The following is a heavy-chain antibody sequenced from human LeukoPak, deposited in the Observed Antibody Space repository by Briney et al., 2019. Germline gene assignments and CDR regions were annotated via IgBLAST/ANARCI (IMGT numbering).Heavy chain of an antibody. V-gene: IGHV3-33*01. CDR2: IWYDGSNK. CDR1: GFTFSSYG. Sequence: GRSLRLSCAASGFTFSSYGMHWVRQAPGKGLEWVAVIWYDGSNKYYGDSVRGRFTISRDNAKNSLYLELNSMRAEDTAVYYCARDYVGAGVYWGQGTLVTVSS. CDR3: ARDYVGAGVY. D-gene: IGHD1-26*01. J-gene: IGHJ4*02.